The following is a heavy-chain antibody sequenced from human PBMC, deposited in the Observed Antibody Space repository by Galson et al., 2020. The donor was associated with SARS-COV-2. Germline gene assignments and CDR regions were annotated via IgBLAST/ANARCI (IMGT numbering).Heavy chain of an antibody. J-gene: IGHJ6*03. CDR2: INIGGNT. CDR3: ARGHRGVVPSPVLGLGPFYSYYYMDV. CDR1: GGSFSGYS. Sequence: SQTLSLTCAVYGGSFSGYSWTWIRQAPGKGLEWIGKINIGGNTNYSPSLRSRVTISVDTSKNQFSLRLTSMTTADTAVYYCARGHRGVVPSPVLGLGPFYSYYYMDVWGKGTTVSVSS. D-gene: IGHD3-16*01. V-gene: IGHV4-34*01.